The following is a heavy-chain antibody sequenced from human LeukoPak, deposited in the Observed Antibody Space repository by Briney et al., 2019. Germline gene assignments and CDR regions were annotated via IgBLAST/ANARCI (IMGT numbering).Heavy chain of an antibody. Sequence: SETLSLTCTVSGGSISSSDYYWSWIRQPPGKGLEWIGYIYYSGSTYYNPSLKSRVTISVDTSKNQFSLKLSSVTAADTAVYYCATHDYDSSGYYSGAFDIWGQGTMVTVSS. CDR1: GGSISSSDYY. CDR2: IYYSGST. V-gene: IGHV4-31*03. J-gene: IGHJ3*02. D-gene: IGHD3-22*01. CDR3: ATHDYDSSGYYSGAFDI.